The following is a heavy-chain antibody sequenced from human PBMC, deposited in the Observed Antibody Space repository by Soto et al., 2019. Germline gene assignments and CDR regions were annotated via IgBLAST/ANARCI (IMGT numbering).Heavy chain of an antibody. J-gene: IGHJ3*02. CDR1: GYTFTSYA. Sequence: GASVKVSCKASGYTFTSYAMHWVRQAPGQRLEWMGWINAGNGNTKYSQKFQGRVTITRDTSTDTAYMELSSLRSEDTAVYYCATPALYSSGWLPRDAFDIWGQGTMVTVSS. CDR3: ATPALYSSGWLPRDAFDI. CDR2: INAGNGNT. V-gene: IGHV1-3*01. D-gene: IGHD6-19*01.